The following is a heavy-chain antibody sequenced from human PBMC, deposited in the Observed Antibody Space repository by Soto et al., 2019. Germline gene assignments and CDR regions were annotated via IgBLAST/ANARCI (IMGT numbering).Heavy chain of an antibody. CDR3: AKDRGYNYGYWYY. CDR1: GGSISSYY. CDR2: INYSGST. V-gene: IGHV4-59*01. D-gene: IGHD5-18*01. Sequence: SETLSLTCTASGGSISSYYWSWIRQPPGKGLEWIGYINYSGSTNYNPSLKSRVTISADTSKNQFSLKVSSVTAADTAVYYCAKDRGYNYGYWYYWGQGTLVTVSS. J-gene: IGHJ4*02.